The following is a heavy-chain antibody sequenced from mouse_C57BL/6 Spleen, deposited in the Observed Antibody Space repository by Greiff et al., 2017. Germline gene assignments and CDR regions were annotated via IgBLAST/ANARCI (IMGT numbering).Heavy chain of an antibody. V-gene: IGHV5-17*01. D-gene: IGHD1-1*01. CDR2: ISSGSSTI. J-gene: IGHJ4*01. Sequence: EVMLVESGGGLVKPGGSLKLSCAASGFTFSDYGMHWVRQAPEKGLEWVAYISSGSSTIYYADTVKGRFTISRDNAKNTLFLQMTSLRSEDTAMYYCARGLINAMDYWGQGTSVTVSS. CDR3: ARGLINAMDY. CDR1: GFTFSDYG.